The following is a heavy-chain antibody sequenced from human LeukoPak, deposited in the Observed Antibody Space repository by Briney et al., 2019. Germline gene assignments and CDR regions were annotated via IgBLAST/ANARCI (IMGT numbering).Heavy chain of an antibody. CDR1: GFTVSSDY. J-gene: IGHJ4*02. D-gene: IGHD3-10*01. CDR2: IYSGGST. CDR3: ASELWFGELLTSDY. V-gene: IGHV3-66*02. Sequence: GGSLRLSCAASGFTVSSDYMSWLRQAPGKGLELVSVIYSGGSTYYADSVKGRFTISRDNSKNTLYLQMNSLRAEATAVYYCASELWFGELLTSDYWGQGTLVTVSS.